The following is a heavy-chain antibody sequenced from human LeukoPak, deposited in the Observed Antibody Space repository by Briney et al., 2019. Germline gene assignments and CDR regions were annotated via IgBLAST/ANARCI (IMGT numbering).Heavy chain of an antibody. Sequence: GGSLRLSCAASGFTLRNFGMSWVRQPPGKGLEWLAFIKYDGSRTDYEDSVKGRFTISRDNAKNSLYLQMNSLRAEDTALYYCAKDIAVAGMTFWYFDLWGRGTLVTVSS. V-gene: IGHV3-30*02. CDR2: IKYDGSRT. J-gene: IGHJ2*01. D-gene: IGHD6-19*01. CDR1: GFTLRNFG. CDR3: AKDIAVAGMTFWYFDL.